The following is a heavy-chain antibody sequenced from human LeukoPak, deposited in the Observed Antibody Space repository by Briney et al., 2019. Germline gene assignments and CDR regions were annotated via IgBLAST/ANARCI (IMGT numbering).Heavy chain of an antibody. Sequence: GGSLRLSCAASGFTFSSYAMHWVRQAPGKGLEWVAVISYDGSNKYYADSVKGRFTISRDNSKNTLYLQMNSLRAKDTAVYYCATSSSWYIRYYYYGMDVWGQGTTVTVSS. CDR3: ATSSSWYIRYYYYGMDV. CDR2: ISYDGSNK. D-gene: IGHD6-13*01. CDR1: GFTFSSYA. J-gene: IGHJ6*02. V-gene: IGHV3-30*04.